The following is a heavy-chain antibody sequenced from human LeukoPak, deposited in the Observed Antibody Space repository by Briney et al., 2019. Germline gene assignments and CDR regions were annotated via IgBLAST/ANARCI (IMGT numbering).Heavy chain of an antibody. CDR1: GGAITIYY. CDR2: IYNSGGT. J-gene: IGHJ3*02. CDR3: ACFTTAAAFDI. Sequence: SETLSLTCSVSGGAITIYYWSWIPQPPGKGLEWIGYIYNSGGTNDNPSLTSRVTISVATSKTQFSLKLSSVTAADTAVYYCACFTTAAAFDIWGQGTKVRVSS. D-gene: IGHD3-22*01. V-gene: IGHV4-59*01.